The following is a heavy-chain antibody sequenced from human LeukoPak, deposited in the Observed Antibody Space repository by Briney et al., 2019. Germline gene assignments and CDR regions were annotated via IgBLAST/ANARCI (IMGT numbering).Heavy chain of an antibody. V-gene: IGHV3-21*01. CDR3: ARSERGLGYCSSTSCYAFDY. CDR1: GFTFSDYY. D-gene: IGHD2-2*01. J-gene: IGHJ4*02. Sequence: GGSLRLSCAASGFTFSDYYMNWVRQAPGKGLEWVSSISSSSSYIYYADSVKGRFTISRDNAKNSLYLQMNSLRAEDTAVYYCARSERGLGYCSSTSCYAFDYWGQGTLVTVSS. CDR2: ISSSSSYI.